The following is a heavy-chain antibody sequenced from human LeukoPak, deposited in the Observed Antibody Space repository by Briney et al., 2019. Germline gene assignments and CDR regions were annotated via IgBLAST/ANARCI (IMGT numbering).Heavy chain of an antibody. CDR2: INPSGGST. CDR3: ARDDEVVPFDY. CDR1: GYTFTSCY. Sequence: ASVKVSCKASGYTFTSCYMHWVRQAPGQGLEWMGIINPSGGSTSYAQKFQGRVTMTRDTSTSTVYMELSSLRSEDTAVYYCARDDEVVPFDYWGQGTLVTVSS. V-gene: IGHV1-46*01. J-gene: IGHJ4*02. D-gene: IGHD2-21*01.